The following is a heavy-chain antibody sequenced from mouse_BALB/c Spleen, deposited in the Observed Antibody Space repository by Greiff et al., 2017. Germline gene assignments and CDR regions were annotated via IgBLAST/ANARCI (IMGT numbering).Heavy chain of an antibody. V-gene: IGHV5-17*02. CDR1: GFTFSSFG. J-gene: IGHJ2*01. D-gene: IGHD1-1*01. CDR2: ISSGSSTI. CDR3: ARKYYGSNYFDY. Sequence: EVKLMESGGGLVQPGGSRKLSCAASGFTFSSFGMHWVRQAPEKGLEWVAYISSGSSTIYYADTVKGRFTISRDNPKNTLFLQMTSLRSEDTAMYYCARKYYGSNYFDYWGQGTTLTVSS.